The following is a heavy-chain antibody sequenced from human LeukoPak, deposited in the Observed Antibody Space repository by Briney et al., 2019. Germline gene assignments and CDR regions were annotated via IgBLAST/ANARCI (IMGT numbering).Heavy chain of an antibody. CDR2: ISSSSSYI. CDR3: AEASKWFGELFWAFDI. CDR1: GFTFSSYS. D-gene: IGHD3-10*01. J-gene: IGHJ3*02. V-gene: IGHV3-21*01. Sequence: GGSLRLSCAASGFTFSSYSMNWVRQAPGKGLEWVSSISSSSSYIYYADSLKGRFTISRDNAKNSLYLQMNSLRAEDTAVYYCAEASKWFGELFWAFDIWGQGTMVTVSS.